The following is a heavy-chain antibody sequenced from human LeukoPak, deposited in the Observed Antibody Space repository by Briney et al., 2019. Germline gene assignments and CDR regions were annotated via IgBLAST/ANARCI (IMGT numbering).Heavy chain of an antibody. CDR1: GGTFSSYA. V-gene: IGHV1-69*05. Sequence: GASVKFSCKASGGTFSSYAISWVRQAPGQGLEWMGGIIPIFGTANYAQKFQGRVTITTDESTSTAYMELSRLRSDDTAVYYCARKTAAGTLDYWGQGTLVTVSS. J-gene: IGHJ4*02. CDR2: IIPIFGTA. CDR3: ARKTAAGTLDY. D-gene: IGHD6-13*01.